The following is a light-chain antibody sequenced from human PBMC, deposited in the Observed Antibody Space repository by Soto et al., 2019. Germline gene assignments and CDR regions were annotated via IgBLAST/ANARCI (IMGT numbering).Light chain of an antibody. CDR3: KRRSNWPRIT. CDR2: DPP. CDR1: QSVSSY. V-gene: IGKV3-11*01. Sequence: EIVLTQSPATLSLSPGERATLSSRASQSVSSYLALYQQKPRQAPRLLIYDPPNRATGIPAMFSGSVSGTVYYLTISSLQLEDFAVYYCKRRSNWPRITSGQGTRLEI. J-gene: IGKJ5*01.